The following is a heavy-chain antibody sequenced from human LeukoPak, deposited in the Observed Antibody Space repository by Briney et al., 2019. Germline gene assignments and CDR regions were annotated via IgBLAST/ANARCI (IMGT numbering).Heavy chain of an antibody. CDR1: GYSFPSYW. CDR3: ARQVAAAARSFDY. V-gene: IGHV5-51*01. D-gene: IGHD2-15*01. Sequence: GESLKISCRGSGYSFPSYWIGWVRQMPERGLEWMGIIYPGDSDTKYSPSFQGQVTISADRSISTAYLQWSSLKASDTAMYYCARQVAAAARSFDYWGQETPVTVSS. CDR2: IYPGDSDT. J-gene: IGHJ4*02.